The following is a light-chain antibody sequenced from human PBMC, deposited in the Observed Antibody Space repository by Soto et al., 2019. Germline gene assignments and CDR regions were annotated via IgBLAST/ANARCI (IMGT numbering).Light chain of an antibody. Sequence: DIVMTQSPDSLAVSLGERATINCKSSQSVLYSSNNRDSLAWYQQKPGLPPKLLIYWASIRASGVPDRFSGGGSGTDFTLTISSLQAEDVAVYYCQQYYSTMYTFGQRTKVDIK. CDR3: QQYYSTMYT. J-gene: IGKJ2*01. CDR1: QSVLYSSNNRDS. V-gene: IGKV4-1*01. CDR2: WAS.